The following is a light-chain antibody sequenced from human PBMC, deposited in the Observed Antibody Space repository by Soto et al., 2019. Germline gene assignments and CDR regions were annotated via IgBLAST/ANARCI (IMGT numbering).Light chain of an antibody. CDR1: QSVSSS. Sequence: EIVLTQSPVTLSLSPGERATLSCRASQSVSSSLAWYQHNPGQAPRLLIYGASSRATGIPARFIGSGSGTDFTLTISSLEPEDFAVYYCQQRINWPATFGQGTRL. CDR2: GAS. J-gene: IGKJ5*01. V-gene: IGKV3-11*01. CDR3: QQRINWPAT.